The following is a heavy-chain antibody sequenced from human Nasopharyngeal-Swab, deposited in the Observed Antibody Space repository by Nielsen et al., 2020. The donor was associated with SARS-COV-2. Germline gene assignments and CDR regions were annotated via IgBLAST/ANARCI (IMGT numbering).Heavy chain of an antibody. J-gene: IGHJ4*02. D-gene: IGHD3-16*02. Sequence: GGSLRLSCAASGFTFSSYAMSWVRQAPGKGLEWVSAISASGGSTYYADSVKGRFTISSDYSKTTLYLQMNSLRAEDTAVYYCAKALTPYVWGSYRYMDYWGQGTLVTVSS. CDR2: ISASGGST. CDR3: AKALTPYVWGSYRYMDY. V-gene: IGHV3-23*01. CDR1: GFTFSSYA.